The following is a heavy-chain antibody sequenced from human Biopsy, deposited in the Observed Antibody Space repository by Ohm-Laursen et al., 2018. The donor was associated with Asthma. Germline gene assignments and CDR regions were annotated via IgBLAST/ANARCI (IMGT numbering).Heavy chain of an antibody. CDR1: GFTFSSYS. CDR2: ISSSSSTI. Sequence: GSLRLSCAASGFTFSSYSMNWVRQAPRKGLEWVSYISSSSSTIYYADSVKGRFTISRDNAKNSLYLQMNSLRAEDTAVYYCTRREYSDSRISPLDLWGHGTMVTVSS. V-gene: IGHV3-48*01. J-gene: IGHJ3*01. CDR3: TRREYSDSRISPLDL. D-gene: IGHD3-22*01.